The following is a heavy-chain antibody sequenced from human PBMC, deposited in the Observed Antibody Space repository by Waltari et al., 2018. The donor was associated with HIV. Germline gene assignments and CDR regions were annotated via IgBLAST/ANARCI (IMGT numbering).Heavy chain of an antibody. D-gene: IGHD4-17*01. CDR1: GFTVSSNY. V-gene: IGHV3-53*01. Sequence: EVQLVESGGGLIQPGGSLRLSCAASGFTVSSNYINWVRQAPGKGLEWVSASYSGGRTYYADPVKGRFTISRDNSRNTLYLQMNSLRAEDTAVYYCAKASGIVNGANSRYWYFDLWGRGTLVTVSS. J-gene: IGHJ2*01. CDR2: SYSGGRT. CDR3: AKASGIVNGANSRYWYFDL.